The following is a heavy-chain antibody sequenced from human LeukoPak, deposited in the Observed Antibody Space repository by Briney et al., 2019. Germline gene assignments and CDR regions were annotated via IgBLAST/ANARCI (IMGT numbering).Heavy chain of an antibody. D-gene: IGHD3-10*01. CDR1: GGSISSYY. J-gene: IGHJ3*02. V-gene: IGHV4-59*08. Sequence: SETLSLTCTVSGGSISSYYWSWIRQPPGKGLEWIGYIYYSGSTNYNPSLKSRVTIAVDTSKNQFSLKVSSVTAADTAVYYCASQIRITDDAFDIWGQGTMVTVSS. CDR2: IYYSGST. CDR3: ASQIRITDDAFDI.